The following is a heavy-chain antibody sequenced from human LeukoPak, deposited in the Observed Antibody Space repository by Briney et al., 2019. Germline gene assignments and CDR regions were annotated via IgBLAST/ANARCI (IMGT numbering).Heavy chain of an antibody. CDR3: AKGGGHSGYGTHGGYY. J-gene: IGHJ4*02. V-gene: IGHV3-23*01. CDR2: ISGSGGST. Sequence: GGSLRLSCAASGFTFSSYAMSWVRQAPGKGLEWVSAISGSGGSTYYADSVKGRFTISRDNSKNTLYLQMNSLRAEDTAVYYCAKGGGHSGYGTHGGYYWGQGTLVTVSS. CDR1: GFTFSSYA. D-gene: IGHD5-12*01.